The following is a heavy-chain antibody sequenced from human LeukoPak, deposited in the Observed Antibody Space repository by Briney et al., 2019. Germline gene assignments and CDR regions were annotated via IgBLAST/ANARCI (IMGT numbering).Heavy chain of an antibody. D-gene: IGHD6-6*01. CDR1: EFTFSSFG. Sequence: QPGGPLRLSCAASEFTFSSFGMHGVPQTPAKGLKGWAVIWSDGNNRYYPASVEGRFTISSDNSKSTMYLQMNSMRAEDTAVYYCAKDGIAARRVAWFDPWGQGTLVTVSS. CDR3: AKDGIAARRVAWFDP. J-gene: IGHJ5*02. V-gene: IGHV3-33*06. CDR2: IWSDGNNR.